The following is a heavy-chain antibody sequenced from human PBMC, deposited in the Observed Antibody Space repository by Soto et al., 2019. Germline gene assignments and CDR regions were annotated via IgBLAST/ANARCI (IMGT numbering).Heavy chain of an antibody. J-gene: IGHJ5*02. V-gene: IGHV1-69*06. CDR3: ARTLGLELPWFDP. Sequence: SVKVSCKASGGTFSSYAISWVRQAPGQGLEWMGGIIPIFGTANYAQKFQGRVTITADKSTSTAYMELSSLRSEDTAVYYCARTLGLELPWFDPWGQGTLVTVSS. CDR2: IIPIFGTA. CDR1: GGTFSSYA. D-gene: IGHD1-7*01.